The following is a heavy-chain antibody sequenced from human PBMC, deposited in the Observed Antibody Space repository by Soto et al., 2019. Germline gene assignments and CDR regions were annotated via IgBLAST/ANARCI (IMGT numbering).Heavy chain of an antibody. V-gene: IGHV3-48*02. J-gene: IGHJ4*02. Sequence: GGSLRLSCAASGFTFSSYSMNWVRQAPGKGLEWVSYISSSSSTIYYADSVKGRFTISRDNAKNSLYLQMNSLRDEDTAVYYCARAFIYSSGWYHALRYWGQGTLVTVSS. CDR3: ARAFIYSSGWYHALRY. CDR1: GFTFSSYS. CDR2: ISSSSSTI. D-gene: IGHD6-19*01.